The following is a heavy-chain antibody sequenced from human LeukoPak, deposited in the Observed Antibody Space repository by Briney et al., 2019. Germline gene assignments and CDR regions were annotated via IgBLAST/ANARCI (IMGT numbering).Heavy chain of an antibody. Sequence: SETLSLTCTVSGGSISSYYWSWIRQPPGKGLEWIGYIYYSGSTNYNPSLKSRVTISVDTSKNQFSLKLSSVTAADTAVYYCAISDWLAPYDFDYWGQGTLVTVSS. CDR3: AISDWLAPYDFDY. D-gene: IGHD3-9*01. J-gene: IGHJ4*02. V-gene: IGHV4-59*01. CDR1: GGSISSYY. CDR2: IYYSGST.